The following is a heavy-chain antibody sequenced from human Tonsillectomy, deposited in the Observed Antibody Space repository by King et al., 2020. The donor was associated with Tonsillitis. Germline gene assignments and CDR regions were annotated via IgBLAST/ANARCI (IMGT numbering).Heavy chain of an antibody. CDR3: ARGTSGLARSYYYYYMDV. D-gene: IGHD3/OR15-3a*01. Sequence: VQLVESGGGLVQPGGSLRLSCAASGFTFSSYWMTWVRQAPGKGLEWLANIKQDGSEKYYVDSVKGRFTISRDNAKNSLYLQMNSLRVEDTAVYYCARGTSGLARSYYYYYMDVWGKGTTVTVSS. CDR2: IKQDGSEK. V-gene: IGHV3-7*03. J-gene: IGHJ6*03. CDR1: GFTFSSYW.